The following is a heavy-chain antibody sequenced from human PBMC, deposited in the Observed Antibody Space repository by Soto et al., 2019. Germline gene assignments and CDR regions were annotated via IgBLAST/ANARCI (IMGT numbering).Heavy chain of an antibody. CDR2: MNPNSGNT. CDR3: ARGRFLEWLLDNWFDP. D-gene: IGHD3-3*01. Sequence: ASVKVSCKASGYTFTSYDINWVRQATGQGLEWMGWMNPNSGNTGYAQKFQGRVTMTRNTSISTAYMELSSLRSEDTAVYYCARGRFLEWLLDNWFDPWGQGTLVTVSS. CDR1: GYTFTSYD. V-gene: IGHV1-8*01. J-gene: IGHJ5*02.